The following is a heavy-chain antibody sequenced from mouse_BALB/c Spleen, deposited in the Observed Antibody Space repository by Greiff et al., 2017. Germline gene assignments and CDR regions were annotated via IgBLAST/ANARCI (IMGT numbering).Heavy chain of an antibody. CDR3: SRASYSYYALDY. Sequence: QVQLKESGAELVRPGASVKMSCKASGYTFTSYTMHWVKQRPGQGLEWIGYINPSSGYTNYNQKFKDKATLTADKSSSTAYMQLSSLTSEDSAVYYYSRASYSYYALDYWGQGTTVTVSS. J-gene: IGHJ4*01. CDR1: GYTFTSYT. CDR2: INPSSGYT. D-gene: IGHD1-1*01. V-gene: IGHV1-4*01.